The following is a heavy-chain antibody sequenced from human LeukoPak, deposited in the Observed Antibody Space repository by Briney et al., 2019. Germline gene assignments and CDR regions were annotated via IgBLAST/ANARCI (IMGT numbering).Heavy chain of an antibody. CDR2: TNEDGSIR. V-gene: IGHV3-74*01. J-gene: IGHJ4*02. CDR1: GFPFSSYW. D-gene: IGHD5-24*01. CDR3: ARDLGGRWGY. Sequence: GGSLRLSCVGTGFPFSSYWMHWVRQVPGKGLVWVARTNEDGSIRNYADSVKGRFTVSRDNAKNTLHLQMNSLRGEDTAVFYCARDLGGRWGYWGQGTLVTVSS.